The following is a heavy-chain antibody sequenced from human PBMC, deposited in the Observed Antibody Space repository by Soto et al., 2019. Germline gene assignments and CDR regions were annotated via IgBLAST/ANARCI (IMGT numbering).Heavy chain of an antibody. D-gene: IGHD2-8*01. J-gene: IGHJ4*02. Sequence: QVQLQESGPGLVNPSVTLSLTCAVSGGSISSDNWWSWVRQPPGKGLEWIGDIYHSGSTNYDSSLRGRVTIAIDKSKNQFSLTLNSVTAADTAVYYCAGTIHYWGQGTLVTVSS. V-gene: IGHV4-4*02. CDR3: AGTIHY. CDR2: IYHSGST. CDR1: GGSISSDNW.